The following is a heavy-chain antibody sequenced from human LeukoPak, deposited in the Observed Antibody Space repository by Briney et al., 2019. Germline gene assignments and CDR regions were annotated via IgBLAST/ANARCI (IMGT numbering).Heavy chain of an antibody. V-gene: IGHV3-33*01. CDR1: GFTFSGYG. J-gene: IGHJ3*02. CDR2: IWYDGSNK. D-gene: IGHD3-10*01. CDR3: ARPPMVRGVIITGDDVFDI. Sequence: GGSLRLSCAASGFTFSGYGMHWVRQAPGKGLEWVAVIWYDGSNKYYADSVKGRFTTSRDNSKNTLYLQMNSLKAEDTAVYYCARPPMVRGVIITGDDVFDIWGQGTMVTVSS.